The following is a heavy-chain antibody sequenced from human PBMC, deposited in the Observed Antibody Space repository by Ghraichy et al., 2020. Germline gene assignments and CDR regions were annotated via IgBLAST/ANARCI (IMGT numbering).Heavy chain of an antibody. Sequence: GGSLRLSCAASGFTFSSYAMSWVRQAPGKGLEWVSAISGSGGSTYYADSVKGRFTISRDDSKNTLYLQMNSLRAEDTAVYYCAKTFVDRDYYYGTDVWGQGTTVTVSS. D-gene: IGHD5-12*01. CDR2: ISGSGGST. CDR3: AKTFVDRDYYYGTDV. V-gene: IGHV3-23*01. J-gene: IGHJ6*02. CDR1: GFTFSSYA.